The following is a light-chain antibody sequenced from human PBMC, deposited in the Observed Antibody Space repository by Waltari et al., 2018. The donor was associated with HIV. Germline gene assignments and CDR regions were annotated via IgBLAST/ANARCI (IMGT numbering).Light chain of an antibody. J-gene: IGKJ1*01. V-gene: IGKV1-39*01. CDR3: QQSHDTPRT. Sequence: DVQMTQSPSSLSASVGDRVTITCRASQSISNYLNWYQQKPGKAPKLLIYSASSSQSGVPSRFSGSGSGTDFTLTISSLQPEDFATYYCQQSHDTPRTFGQGTKVEIK. CDR1: QSISNY. CDR2: SAS.